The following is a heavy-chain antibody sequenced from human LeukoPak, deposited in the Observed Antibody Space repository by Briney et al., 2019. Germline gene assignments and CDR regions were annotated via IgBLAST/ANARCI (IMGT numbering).Heavy chain of an antibody. CDR1: GGTFSSYT. Sequence: SVKVSCKASGGTFSSYTISWVRQAPGQGLEWMGRIIPILGIANYAQKFQGRVTITADKSTSTAYMELSSLRSEDTAVYYCARDRTISNWFDPWGQGTLVTVPS. CDR2: IIPILGIA. D-gene: IGHD2/OR15-2a*01. CDR3: ARDRTISNWFDP. V-gene: IGHV1-69*04. J-gene: IGHJ5*02.